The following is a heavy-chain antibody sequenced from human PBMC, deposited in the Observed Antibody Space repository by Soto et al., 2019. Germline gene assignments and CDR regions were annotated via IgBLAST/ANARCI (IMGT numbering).Heavy chain of an antibody. Sequence: GGSLRLSCAASGFTFSSYSMNWVRQAPGKGLEWVSYISSSSSTIYYADSVKGRFTISRDNAKNSLYLQMNSLRDEDTAVYYCARDLTKNQRVVQQLVLSEGFDYWGQGTLVTVSS. V-gene: IGHV3-48*02. J-gene: IGHJ4*02. CDR3: ARDLTKNQRVVQQLVLSEGFDY. CDR1: GFTFSSYS. D-gene: IGHD6-13*01. CDR2: ISSSSSTI.